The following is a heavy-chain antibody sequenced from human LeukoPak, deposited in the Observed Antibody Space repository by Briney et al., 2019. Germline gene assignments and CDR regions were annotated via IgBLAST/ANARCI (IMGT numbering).Heavy chain of an antibody. V-gene: IGHV3-74*01. CDR1: GFTFSSYW. D-gene: IGHD2-21*02. J-gene: IGHJ4*02. CDR2: INSDGSST. CDR3: ARDAYCGGDCYRILDY. Sequence: GGSLRLSCAASGFTFSSYWMHWVRQAPGKGLVWVSRINSDGSSTSYADSVKGRFTISRDNAKNTLYLQMNSLRAEDTAVYYCARDAYCGGDCYRILDYWGQGTLVTVSS.